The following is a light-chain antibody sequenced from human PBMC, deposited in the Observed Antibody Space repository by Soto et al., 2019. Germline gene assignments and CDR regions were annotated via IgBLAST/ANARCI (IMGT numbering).Light chain of an antibody. CDR3: QHYAKSFWA. V-gene: IGKV3-20*01. Sequence: EIVLTQFPDSLSVSPGERNTLSWRASQRVNGNNFAWYQQIPGQAPRLLIYAASTRPTGIPDRFSGSGSGTDFTLTISRLETEDSAVYYCQHYAKSFWAFGQGTKVEIK. J-gene: IGKJ1*01. CDR1: QRVNGNN. CDR2: AAS.